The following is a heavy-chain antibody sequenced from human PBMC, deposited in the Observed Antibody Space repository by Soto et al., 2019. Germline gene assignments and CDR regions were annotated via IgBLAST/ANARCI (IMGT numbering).Heavy chain of an antibody. Sequence: QVQLVESGGGVVQPGGSLRLSCAASGFTFSNYGMYWARQAPGKGLQWVTFMWNDGKNSFYEDSVKGRFTNSRDNFKNTLYLQMDSLRAEDTGVYYCARGYGGSFPHWYFDLWGRGTRVAVSS. CDR2: MWNDGKNS. J-gene: IGHJ2*01. D-gene: IGHD1-26*01. V-gene: IGHV3-33*01. CDR3: ARGYGGSFPHWYFDL. CDR1: GFTFSNYG.